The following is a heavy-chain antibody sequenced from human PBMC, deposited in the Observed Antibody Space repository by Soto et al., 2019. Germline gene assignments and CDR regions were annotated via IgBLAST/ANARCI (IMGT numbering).Heavy chain of an antibody. CDR2: IHPSDSYT. D-gene: IGHD3-22*01. Sequence: GESLKISCKGSGYSLTSYWISWVRQMPGKGLEWMGRIHPSDSYTNYSPSFQGHVTISGSKSITTDYLKCSSLKPSDTLMYYCARTYYDTSGYVRYYWFDPWGQGTLVTVSS. CDR1: GYSLTSYW. V-gene: IGHV5-10-1*01. J-gene: IGHJ5*02. CDR3: ARTYYDTSGYVRYYWFDP.